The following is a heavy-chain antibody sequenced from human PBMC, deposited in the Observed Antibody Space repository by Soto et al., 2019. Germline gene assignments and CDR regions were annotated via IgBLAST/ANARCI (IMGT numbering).Heavy chain of an antibody. Sequence: QVQLVQSGAEVKKPGSSVKVSCKASGGTFSSYTISWVRQDPGQGLEWMGRIIPILGIANYAQKFQGRVTITADKSTSTAYMELSSLRSEDTAVYYCARDRGYYGSVTLPYGMDVWGQGTTVTVSS. CDR2: IIPILGIA. CDR1: GGTFSSYT. J-gene: IGHJ6*02. CDR3: ARDRGYYGSVTLPYGMDV. D-gene: IGHD3-10*01. V-gene: IGHV1-69*08.